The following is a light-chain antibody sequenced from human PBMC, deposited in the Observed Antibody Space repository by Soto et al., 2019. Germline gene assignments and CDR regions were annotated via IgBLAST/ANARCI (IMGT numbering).Light chain of an antibody. V-gene: IGKV3D-20*02. CDR1: QSVSSFS. CDR3: QQYNNWPWT. CDR2: DAS. J-gene: IGKJ1*01. Sequence: EIVLTQSPGTLSLSPEERATLSCRASQSVSSFSLAWYQQKPGQAPRLLIYDASSRATGIPDRFSGSGSGTDFTLTISSLQSEDSAVYYCQQYNNWPWTFGQGTKVDI.